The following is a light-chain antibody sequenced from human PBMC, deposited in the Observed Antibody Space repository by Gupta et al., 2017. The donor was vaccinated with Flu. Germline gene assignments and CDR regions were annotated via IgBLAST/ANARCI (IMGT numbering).Light chain of an antibody. Sequence: QAVLTQPASLSASPGASASLTCPLRSGINVGTSKIYWYQQKPGSPPRYLLTYKSDSDKQQGSGVPSRFSGSKDASANAGILLISGLQSEDEADYYCVIWHSSAWVFGGGTKLTVL. CDR1: SGINVGTSK. CDR3: VIWHSSAWV. V-gene: IGLV5-45*01. J-gene: IGLJ3*02. CDR2: YKSDSDK.